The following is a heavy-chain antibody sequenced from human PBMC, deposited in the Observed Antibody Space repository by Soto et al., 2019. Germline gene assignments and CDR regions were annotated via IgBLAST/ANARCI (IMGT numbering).Heavy chain of an antibody. CDR1: GGSINAFY. D-gene: IGHD5-12*01. Sequence: SETLSLTCSVSGGSINAFYWSWVRQPAGKGLEWIGRIFSSGSTSFNPSLESRVAMSVDTSKNHFSLNLSSVTAADMAVYYCAREGSXSAYNFAHGIQLWSFDFWGQGALVTVSS. CDR3: AREGSXSAYNFAHGIQLWSFDF. CDR2: IFSSGST. V-gene: IGHV4-4*07. J-gene: IGHJ4*02.